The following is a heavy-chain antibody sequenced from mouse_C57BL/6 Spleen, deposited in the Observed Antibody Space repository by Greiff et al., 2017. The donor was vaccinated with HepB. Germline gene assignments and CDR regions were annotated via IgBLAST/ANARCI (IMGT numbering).Heavy chain of an antibody. CDR1: GYTFTSYW. Sequence: QVQLKQSGAELVMPGASVKLSCKASGYTFTSYWMHWVKQRPGQGLEWIGEIDPSDSYTNYNQKFKGKSTLTVDKSSSTAYMQLSSLTSEDSAVYYCARAPNYYYGTCFDYWGQGTTLTVSS. D-gene: IGHD1-1*01. CDR3: ARAPNYYYGTCFDY. CDR2: IDPSDSYT. V-gene: IGHV1-69*01. J-gene: IGHJ2*01.